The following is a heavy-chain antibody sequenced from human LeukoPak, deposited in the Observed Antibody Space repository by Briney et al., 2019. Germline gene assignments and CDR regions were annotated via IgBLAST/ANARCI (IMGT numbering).Heavy chain of an antibody. Sequence: SETLSLTCTVSGGSISSYYWSWIRQPPGKGLEWIGYIYYSGSTNYNPSLKSRVTISVDTSKNQSSLKLSSVTAADTAVYYCARGRGVPPSYYYYGMDVWGQGTTVTASS. V-gene: IGHV4-59*08. CDR3: ARGRGVPPSYYYYGMDV. D-gene: IGHD3-10*01. CDR2: IYYSGST. CDR1: GGSISSYY. J-gene: IGHJ6*02.